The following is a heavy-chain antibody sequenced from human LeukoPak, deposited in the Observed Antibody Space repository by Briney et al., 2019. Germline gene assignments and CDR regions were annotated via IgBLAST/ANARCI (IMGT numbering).Heavy chain of an antibody. Sequence: SETLSLTCTVSGGSNSSYYWSWIRQPPGKGLEWIGYIYYSGSTNYNPSLKSRVTISVDTSRNQFSLKLSSVTAADTAVYYCARDRAGVAATPGFWFDPWGQGTLVTVSS. V-gene: IGHV4-59*01. J-gene: IGHJ5*02. CDR3: ARDRAGVAATPGFWFDP. CDR2: IYYSGST. CDR1: GGSNSSYY. D-gene: IGHD2-15*01.